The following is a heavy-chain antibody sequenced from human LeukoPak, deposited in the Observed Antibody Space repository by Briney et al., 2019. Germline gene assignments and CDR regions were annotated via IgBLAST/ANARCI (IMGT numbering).Heavy chain of an antibody. CDR2: IKQYGSEK. CDR3: VRDRTLSDY. D-gene: IGHD1/OR15-1a*01. Sequence: GGSLRLSCAASGLSLSRFWMSWVRQAPGKGLGWVANIKQYGSEKYYVDSVKGRFTISRHNAKDSLYLQMNSLRAEYTAVYYCVRDRTLSDYWGQGTLVTVSS. V-gene: IGHV3-7*01. CDR1: GLSLSRFW. J-gene: IGHJ4*02.